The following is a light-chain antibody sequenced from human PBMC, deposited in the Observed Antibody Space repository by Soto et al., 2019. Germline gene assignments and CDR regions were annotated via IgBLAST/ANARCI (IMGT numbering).Light chain of an antibody. J-gene: IGKJ2*01. V-gene: IGKV3-15*01. CDR3: QQYNAWPPYT. Sequence: ETVMTQSPATLSVSPGERATLSCRASQSVSSSLAWYQQKPGQAPRLLIYGASTRATGIPARFSGSGSGTDFTLTISSLQSEDFAVYYCQQYNAWPPYTFGQGNKLEIK. CDR1: QSVSSS. CDR2: GAS.